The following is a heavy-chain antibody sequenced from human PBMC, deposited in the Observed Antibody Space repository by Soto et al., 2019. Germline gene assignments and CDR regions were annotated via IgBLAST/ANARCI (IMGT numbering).Heavy chain of an antibody. Sequence: ASVKVSCKASGYTFTSYDINWVRQATGQGLEWMGWMNPNSGNTGYAQKFQGRVTITRDTSASTAYMELSSLRSEDTAVYYCARADYDFWSGYSNWFDPWGQGTLVTVSS. V-gene: IGHV1-8*01. CDR1: GYTFTSYD. CDR2: MNPNSGNT. J-gene: IGHJ5*02. CDR3: ARADYDFWSGYSNWFDP. D-gene: IGHD3-3*01.